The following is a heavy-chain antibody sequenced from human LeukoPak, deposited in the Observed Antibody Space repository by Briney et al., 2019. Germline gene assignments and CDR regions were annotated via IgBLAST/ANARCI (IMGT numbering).Heavy chain of an antibody. J-gene: IGHJ4*02. Sequence: GGSLRLSCATSGVTFSSYNMHWVRQAPGKGLEWVSYISGSSNAIYYADSVKGRFTISRDNAKNSLYLQMSSLRDEDTAVYYCASGGSVFGVVILYYFAYWGQGSLVTVSS. CDR3: ASGGSVFGVVILYYFAY. V-gene: IGHV3-48*02. CDR2: ISGSSNAI. D-gene: IGHD3-3*01. CDR1: GVTFSSYN.